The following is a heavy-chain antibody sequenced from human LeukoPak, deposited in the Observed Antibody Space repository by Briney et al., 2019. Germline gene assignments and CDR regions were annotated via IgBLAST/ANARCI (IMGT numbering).Heavy chain of an antibody. D-gene: IGHD2-8*01. V-gene: IGHV1-2*02. CDR2: INPNSGGT. J-gene: IGHJ3*02. CDR3: ARENTIIVLMVYASSFDI. CDR1: GYTFTGYY. Sequence: ASVKVSCKASGYTFTGYYMHWVRQAPGQGLEWMGWINPNSGGTNYAQKFQGRVTMTRDTSISTAYMELSRLRSDDTAVYYYARENTIIVLMVYASSFDIWGQGTMVTVSS.